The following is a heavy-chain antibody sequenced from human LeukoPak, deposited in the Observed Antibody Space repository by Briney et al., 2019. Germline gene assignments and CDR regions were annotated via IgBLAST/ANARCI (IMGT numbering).Heavy chain of an antibody. CDR2: IKQDGSEK. V-gene: IGHV3-7*01. J-gene: IGHJ6*02. Sequence: GGSLRLSCAASGFTFSSYWMSWVRQAPGKGLEWVANIKQDGSEKYYVDSVKGRFTISRDNAKNSLYLQMNSLRAEDTAVYYCARVRRHYYYGMDVWSQGTTVTVSS. CDR1: GFTFSSYW. CDR3: ARVRRHYYYGMDV.